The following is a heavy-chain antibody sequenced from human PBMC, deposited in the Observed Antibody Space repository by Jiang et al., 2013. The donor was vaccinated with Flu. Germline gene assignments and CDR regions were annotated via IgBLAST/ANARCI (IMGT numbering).Heavy chain of an antibody. V-gene: IGHV4-39*01. CDR3: ARALYSSTWYNWFDP. CDR2: LYDTGST. Sequence: KPSETLSLTCTVSGGSISSSSYYWGWIRQPPGKGLEWIGSLYDTGSTYYNPSLQGRVTISVDTSKNQFSLKLNSVTAADTAVYYCARALYSSTWYNWFDPWGQGTLVTVSS. D-gene: IGHD6-13*01. J-gene: IGHJ5*02. CDR1: GGSISSSSYY.